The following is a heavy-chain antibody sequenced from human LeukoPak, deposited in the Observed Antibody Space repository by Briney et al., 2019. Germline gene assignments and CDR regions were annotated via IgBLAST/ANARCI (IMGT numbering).Heavy chain of an antibody. CDR1: GGTFSNYA. CDR3: ARVLEQQLRNWFDP. CDR2: IMPIFGTA. D-gene: IGHD6-13*01. J-gene: IGHJ5*02. V-gene: IGHV1-69*13. Sequence: SVKVSCKASGGTFSNYAISWVRQAPGQGLEWMGGIMPIFGTAKYAQKFQGRVTITADESTSTAYMELSSLRSEDTAVYYCARVLEQQLRNWFDPWGQGTLVTVSS.